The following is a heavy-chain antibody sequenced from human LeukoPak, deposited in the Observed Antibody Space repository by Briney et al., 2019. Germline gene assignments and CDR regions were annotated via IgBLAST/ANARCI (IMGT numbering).Heavy chain of an antibody. D-gene: IGHD3-10*01. CDR1: GGSISSYY. J-gene: IGHJ3*02. V-gene: IGHV4-34*01. Sequence: PSETLSLTCTVSGGSISSYYWSWIRQPPGKGLEWIGEINHSGSTNYNPSLKSRVTISVDTSKNQFSLKLSSVTAADTAVYYCARSLYYYGSDSFDIWGQGTMVSVSS. CDR3: ARSLYYYGSDSFDI. CDR2: INHSGST.